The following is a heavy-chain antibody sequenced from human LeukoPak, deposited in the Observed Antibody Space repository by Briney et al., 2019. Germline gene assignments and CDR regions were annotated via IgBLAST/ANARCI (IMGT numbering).Heavy chain of an antibody. J-gene: IGHJ4*02. CDR1: GGTFSSYA. V-gene: IGHV1-69*13. CDR2: IIPIFGTA. Sequence: SVKVSCKASGGTFSSYAISWVRQAPGQGLEWMGGIIPIFGTANYAQKFQGRVTITADESTSTAYMELSSLRSEDTAVYYCANLPRHVSPYDYWGQGTLVTVSS. CDR3: ANLPRHVSPYDY.